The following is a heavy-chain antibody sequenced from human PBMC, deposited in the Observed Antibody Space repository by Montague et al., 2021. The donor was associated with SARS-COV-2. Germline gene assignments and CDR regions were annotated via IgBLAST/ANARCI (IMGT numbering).Heavy chain of an antibody. CDR2: IYDSETI. CDR3: ARGPDSSGYYNDFDY. D-gene: IGHD3-22*01. CDR1: GGSISSSHW. V-gene: IGHV4-4*02. J-gene: IGHJ4*02. Sequence: SETLSLTCAVSGGSISSSHWFTWVRQPPGKGLEWIGDIYDSETINYNPSLKRRVTISVDRTKNQFSLKLSSVTAADTPVYYCARGPDSSGYYNDFDYWGQGTLVTVSS.